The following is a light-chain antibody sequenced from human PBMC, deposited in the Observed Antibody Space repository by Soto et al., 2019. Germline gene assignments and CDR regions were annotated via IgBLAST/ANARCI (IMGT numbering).Light chain of an antibody. CDR1: QGIGNK. CDR2: SAY. J-gene: IGKJ1*01. Sequence: ASQMTQSPSSLSASVGDRVTITCRASQGIGNKLGWFQQKPGKAPELLIYSAYKLQSGVPSRFSGSGSGTDFTLTISSLQPEDFATYYCLQDYNYAWTFGQGTNVEIK. CDR3: LQDYNYAWT. V-gene: IGKV1-6*01.